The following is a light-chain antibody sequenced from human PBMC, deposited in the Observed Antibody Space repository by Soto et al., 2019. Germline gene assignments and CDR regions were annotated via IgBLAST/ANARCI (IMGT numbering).Light chain of an antibody. Sequence: DIQMTQSPSSLSASVGDRVTITCRASQSISSYLNWYQQKPGKAPKLLIYAASSLQSWVPSRLSGSGSATDFTLTISSLQPEDFATYYCQQSYSTPRTFGGGTKVEIK. CDR1: QSISSY. J-gene: IGKJ4*01. CDR3: QQSYSTPRT. V-gene: IGKV1-39*01. CDR2: AAS.